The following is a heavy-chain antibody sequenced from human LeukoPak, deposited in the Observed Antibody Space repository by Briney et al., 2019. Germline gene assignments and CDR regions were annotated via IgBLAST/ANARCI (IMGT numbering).Heavy chain of an antibody. V-gene: IGHV4-59*01. D-gene: IGHD1-26*01. Sequence: SETLSLTCTVSGGSISSYYWSWIRQPPGKGLEWIGYIYYSGSTNYNPSLKSRVTISVDTSKNQFSLKLSSVTAADTAVYYCARDPSGSYFHGTYYYGMDVWGQGTTVTVSS. CDR3: ARDPSGSYFHGTYYYGMDV. J-gene: IGHJ6*02. CDR2: IYYSGST. CDR1: GGSISSYY.